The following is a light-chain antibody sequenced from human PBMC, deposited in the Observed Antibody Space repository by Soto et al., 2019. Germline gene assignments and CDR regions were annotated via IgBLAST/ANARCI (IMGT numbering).Light chain of an antibody. V-gene: IGLV2-14*03. CDR3: SSYTVSGSYV. CDR1: SSDVGRYNA. J-gene: IGLJ1*01. CDR2: DVS. Sequence: QSALTQPASVSGSPGQSITISCSGTSSDVGRYNAVSWYQQHPGKVPQLMIYDVSIRPSGISDRFSASKSGNMASLTISGLQAEDEADSYCSSYTVSGSYVFGTGTKVTVL.